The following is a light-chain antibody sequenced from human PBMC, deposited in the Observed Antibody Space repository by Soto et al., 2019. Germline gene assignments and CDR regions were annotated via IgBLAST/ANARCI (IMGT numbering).Light chain of an antibody. Sequence: EIVLTQSPGTLSLSPGERATLSCRASQSVSSSYLAWYQQKPGQAPRLLIYGASSRATGIPDRFSGSGSGTDFTLNTTRLEPEDFAVYYCQQYGSSPTHRGVTVGPGTKVDIK. CDR3: QQYGSSPTHRGVT. J-gene: IGKJ3*01. CDR2: GAS. V-gene: IGKV3-20*01. CDR1: QSVSSSY.